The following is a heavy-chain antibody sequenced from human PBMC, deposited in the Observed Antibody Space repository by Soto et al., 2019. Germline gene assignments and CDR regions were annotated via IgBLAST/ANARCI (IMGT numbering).Heavy chain of an antibody. CDR2: ISSSSSYI. V-gene: IGHV3-21*01. D-gene: IGHD6-13*01. CDR3: ARDLRVIRIKQLVSGVYYYGMDV. J-gene: IGHJ6*02. CDR1: GFTFSSYS. Sequence: PGGSLRLSCAASGFTFSSYSMNWVRQAPGKGLEWVSSISSSSSYIYYADSVKGRFTISRDNAKNSLYLQMNSLRAEDTAVYYCARDLRVIRIKQLVSGVYYYGMDVWGQGTTVTVSS.